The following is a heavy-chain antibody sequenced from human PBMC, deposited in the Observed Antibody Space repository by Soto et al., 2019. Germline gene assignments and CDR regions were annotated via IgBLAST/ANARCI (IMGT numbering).Heavy chain of an antibody. CDR3: RVTTDIFDFDY. Sequence: QVQLVESGGGVVQPGRSLRLSCAASGFTFSSYGMHWVRQAPGKGLEWVAVISYDGSNKYYADSVKGRFTISRDNSKNTLYLQMNSLRAEDTDVYYCRVTTDIFDFDYWGQGTLVTVSS. D-gene: IGHD4-17*01. CDR1: GFTFSSYG. V-gene: IGHV3-30*03. J-gene: IGHJ4*02. CDR2: ISYDGSNK.